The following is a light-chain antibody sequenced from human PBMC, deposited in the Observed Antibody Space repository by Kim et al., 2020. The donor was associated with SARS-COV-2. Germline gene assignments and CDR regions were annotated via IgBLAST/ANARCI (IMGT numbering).Light chain of an antibody. J-gene: IGLJ3*02. Sequence: GQPITISCTGSSSDIGTYRYVSWYQQHPGKAPKLIIYDVSERPSGVSYRFSGSKSGNTASLTISGLQAEDEGDYYCSSYIRSSSFAFGGGTQLTVL. V-gene: IGLV2-14*03. CDR3: SSYIRSSSFA. CDR1: SSDIGTYRY. CDR2: DVS.